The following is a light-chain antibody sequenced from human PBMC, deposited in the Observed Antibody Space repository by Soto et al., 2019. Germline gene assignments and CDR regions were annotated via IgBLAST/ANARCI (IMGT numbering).Light chain of an antibody. CDR1: QSVSSSY. J-gene: IGKJ3*01. CDR2: GAS. V-gene: IGKV3-20*01. Sequence: EIVLTQSPGTLSLSPGERATLSCRASQSVSSSYLAWYQQKPGQAPRRLIYGASSMATVIPDSFSGSGSGTDFTLTISILEPEDLAVYYCHKYGSSPQFTFGPGTKVDIK. CDR3: HKYGSSPQFT.